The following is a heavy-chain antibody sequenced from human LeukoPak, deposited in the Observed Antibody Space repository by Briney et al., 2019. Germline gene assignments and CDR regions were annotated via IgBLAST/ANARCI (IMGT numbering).Heavy chain of an antibody. D-gene: IGHD2-21*01. J-gene: IGHJ3*02. CDR3: AKDGFLLWRGAFDI. Sequence: AGGSLRLSCAASGFTFSNYGMNWVRQAPGKGLEWVSIITSGVGITYYADSVKGRFTISRDNSKNTLWLQMNSLRAEDTAVYYCAKDGFLLWRGAFDIWGQGTMVTVSS. V-gene: IGHV3-23*01. CDR1: GFTFSNYG. CDR2: ITSGVGIT.